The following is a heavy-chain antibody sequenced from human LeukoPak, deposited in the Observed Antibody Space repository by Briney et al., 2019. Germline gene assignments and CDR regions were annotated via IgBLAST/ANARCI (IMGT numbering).Heavy chain of an antibody. CDR3: ARHFDCSGGSCYWGAFDY. V-gene: IGHV4-34*01. J-gene: IGHJ4*02. CDR1: GGSFSGYY. CDR2: INHSGST. Sequence: SETLSLTCAVYGGSFSGYYWSWIRQPPGKGLEWIGEINHSGSTNYNPSLKSRVTISVDTSKNQFSLKLSSVTAADTAVYYCARHFDCSGGSCYWGAFDYWGQGTLVTVSS. D-gene: IGHD2-15*01.